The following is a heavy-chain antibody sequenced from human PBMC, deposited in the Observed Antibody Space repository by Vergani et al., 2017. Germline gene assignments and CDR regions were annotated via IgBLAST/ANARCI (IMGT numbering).Heavy chain of an antibody. CDR1: GFRVTTYY. V-gene: IGHV3-66*02. D-gene: IGHD2-15*01. CDR2: IKSDGRT. Sequence: VELLESGGGLAQPGGSLRVSCSASGFRVTTYYMSWVRQAPGKGLEWVSVIKSDGRTSYAESVRGRCTISRDTSRNAVYLQMNILRVEDTGVYYCTRSECSGTTCYGHYFDLWGHGILVTVSS. CDR3: TRSECSGTTCYGHYFDL. J-gene: IGHJ4*01.